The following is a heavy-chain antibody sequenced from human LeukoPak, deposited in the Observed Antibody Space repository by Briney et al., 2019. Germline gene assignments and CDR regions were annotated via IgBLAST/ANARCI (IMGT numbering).Heavy chain of an antibody. CDR2: ISSSGSTI. D-gene: IGHD3-3*01. CDR1: GFTFSDYY. V-gene: IGHV3-11*01. Sequence: GGSLRLSCAASGFTFSDYYMSWIRQAPGKGLAWVSYISSSGSTIYYADSVKGRFTISRDNAKNSLYLQMNSLRAEDTAVYYCARVFEDVPQFDYWGQGTLVTVSS. J-gene: IGHJ4*02. CDR3: ARVFEDVPQFDY.